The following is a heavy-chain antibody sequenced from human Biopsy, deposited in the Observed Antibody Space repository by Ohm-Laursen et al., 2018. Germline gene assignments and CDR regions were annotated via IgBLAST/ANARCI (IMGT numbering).Heavy chain of an antibody. D-gene: IGHD4/OR15-4a*01. J-gene: IGHJ3*01. V-gene: IGHV4-34*01. CDR2: FSHTGTT. Sequence: LSLTCSVDGGSFSGYDWTWIRQPPGKGLEWVGEFSHTGTTIYNPSLKSRLTISVDKSKNHFSLRLTSVTAADTATYFCARGPYGDNAGAFDVWGQGTVVTVSS. CDR3: ARGPYGDNAGAFDV. CDR1: GGSFSGYD.